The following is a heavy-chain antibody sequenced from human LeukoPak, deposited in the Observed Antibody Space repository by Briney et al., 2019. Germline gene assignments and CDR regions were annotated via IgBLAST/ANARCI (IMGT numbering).Heavy chain of an antibody. D-gene: IGHD6-19*01. CDR1: GFTVSSNY. CDR3: AREVAVAWDWYFDL. CDR2: IYSGGST. J-gene: IGHJ2*01. V-gene: IGHV3-53*01. Sequence: GGSLRLSCAASGFTVSSNYMSWVRQAPGKGLEWVSDIYSGGSTYYADSVKGRFTISRDNSKNTLYLQMNSLRAEDTAVYYCAREVAVAWDWYFDLWGRGTLVTVSS.